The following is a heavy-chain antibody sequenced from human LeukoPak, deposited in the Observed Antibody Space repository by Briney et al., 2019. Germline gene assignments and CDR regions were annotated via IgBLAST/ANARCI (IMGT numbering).Heavy chain of an antibody. CDR2: IVVGSGNT. V-gene: IGHV1-58*02. Sequence: ASVKVSCKASGFTFTSSAMQWVRQARGQRLEWIGWIVVGSGNTNYAQKFQERVTITRDMSTSTAYMELSSLRSEDTAVYYCARAFIGNTVGDYWGQGTPVTVSS. CDR3: ARAFIGNTVGDY. CDR1: GFTFTSSA. J-gene: IGHJ4*02. D-gene: IGHD4-23*01.